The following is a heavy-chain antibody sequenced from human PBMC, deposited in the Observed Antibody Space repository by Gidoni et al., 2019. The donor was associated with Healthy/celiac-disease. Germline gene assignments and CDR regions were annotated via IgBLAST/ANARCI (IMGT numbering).Heavy chain of an antibody. Sequence: QVQLQESGPGLVKPSQTLSLTCTVSGGSISSGDYYWSWIRQPPGKGLEWIGYIYYSGSTYYNPSLKSRVTISVDTSKNQFSLKLSSVTAADTAVYYCARGHYDFWSGYYTGSRFDYWGQGTLVTVSS. D-gene: IGHD3-3*01. CDR1: GGSISSGDYY. J-gene: IGHJ4*02. CDR3: ARGHYDFWSGYYTGSRFDY. CDR2: IYYSGST. V-gene: IGHV4-30-4*01.